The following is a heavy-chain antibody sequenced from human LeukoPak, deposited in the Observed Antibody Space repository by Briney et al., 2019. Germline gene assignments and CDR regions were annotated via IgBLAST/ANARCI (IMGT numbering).Heavy chain of an antibody. CDR1: GGSFSGYY. D-gene: IGHD6-13*01. CDR3: ARGSSSWYLLGWFDP. V-gene: IGHV4-34*01. J-gene: IGHJ5*02. Sequence: PSETLSLTCAVYGGSFSGYYRSWIRQPPGKGLEWIGEINHSGSTNYNPSLKSRVTISVDTSKNQFSLKLSSVTAADTAVYYCARGSSSWYLLGWFDPWGQGTLVTVSS. CDR2: INHSGST.